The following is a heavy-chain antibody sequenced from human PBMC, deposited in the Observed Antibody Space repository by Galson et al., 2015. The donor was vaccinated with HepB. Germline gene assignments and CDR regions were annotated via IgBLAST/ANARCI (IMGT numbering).Heavy chain of an antibody. V-gene: IGHV5-51*01. D-gene: IGHD1-26*01. CDR2: IYPGDSDT. CDR3: ARHVVVGASNWYFDL. CDR1: GYSFTSYG. J-gene: IGHJ2*01. Sequence: QSGAEVKKPGESLTISCKGSGYSFTSYGIGWVRQMPGKGLERMGIIYPGDSDTRYSPSFQGQVTISVDKSISTAYLQWSGLKASDTAIYYCARHVVVGASNWYFDLWGRGTLVTVSS.